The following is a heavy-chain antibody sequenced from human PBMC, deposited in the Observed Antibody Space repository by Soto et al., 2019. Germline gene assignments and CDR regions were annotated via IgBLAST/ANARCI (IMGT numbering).Heavy chain of an antibody. CDR2: ISGIGGST. V-gene: IGHV3-23*01. D-gene: IGHD6-13*01. Sequence: GGSLRLSCAASGFTFTDYALSWVRQAPGKGLEWVATISGIGGSTYLADSVKGRLSISRDNSKNTVSLLMNSLRAEDTAVYFCARGSSGYISSWYYFDYWGRGTLVTVS. CDR3: ARGSSGYISSWYYFDY. J-gene: IGHJ4*02. CDR1: GFTFTDYA.